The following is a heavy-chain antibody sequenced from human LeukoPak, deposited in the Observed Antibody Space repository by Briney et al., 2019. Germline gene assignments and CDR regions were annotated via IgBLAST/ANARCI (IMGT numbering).Heavy chain of an antibody. CDR2: IYYSGST. CDR3: ARVTLRFYGYYGMDV. J-gene: IGHJ6*02. CDR1: GGSISSGDYY. Sequence: SETLSLTCTVSGGSISSGDYYWSWIRQPPGKGLEWIGYIYYSGSTYYNPSLKSRVTISVDTSKNQFSLKLSSVTAADTAVYYCARVTLRFYGYYGMDVWGQGTTVTVSS. V-gene: IGHV4-30-4*01. D-gene: IGHD3-3*01.